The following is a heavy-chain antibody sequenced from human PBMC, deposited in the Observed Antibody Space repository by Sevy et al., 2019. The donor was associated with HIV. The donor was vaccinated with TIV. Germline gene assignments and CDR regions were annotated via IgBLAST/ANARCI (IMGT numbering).Heavy chain of an antibody. CDR3: VKGRANRYSGSPIDC. V-gene: IGHV3-23*01. CDR2: ISGSGGST. J-gene: IGHJ4*02. Sequence: GGSLRLSCAASGFTFSSYAMSWVRQAPGKGLEWVSAISGSGGSTYYADSVKGRFTISRDNSKNTLYLQMNSLRAEDTAVYYCVKGRANRYSGSPIDCWGQGTLVTVSS. D-gene: IGHD1-26*01. CDR1: GFTFSSYA.